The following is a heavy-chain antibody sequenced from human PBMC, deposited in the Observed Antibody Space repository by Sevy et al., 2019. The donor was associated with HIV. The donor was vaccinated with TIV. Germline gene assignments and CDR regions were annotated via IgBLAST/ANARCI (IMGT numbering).Heavy chain of an antibody. J-gene: IGHJ5*02. D-gene: IGHD3-16*02. CDR3: AGGDPNDYVWGSYRYTRNWFDP. V-gene: IGHV1-8*01. CDR1: GYTFTSYD. Sequence: ASVKVSCKASGYTFTSYDINWVRQATGQGLEWMGWMNPNSGNTGYAQKFQGRVTMTRNTSISTAYMELSSLRSEDTAVYYCAGGDPNDYVWGSYRYTRNWFDPWGQGTLVTVSS. CDR2: MNPNSGNT.